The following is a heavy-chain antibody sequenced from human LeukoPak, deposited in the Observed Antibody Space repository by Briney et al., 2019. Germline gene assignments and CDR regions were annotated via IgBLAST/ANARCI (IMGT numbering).Heavy chain of an antibody. CDR3: AKDLRLSVGTSPFDY. Sequence: GGSLRLSCAASGFTFSTYAMAWVRQAPGKGLEWGSAFSGSGETYYADSVKGRFTISRDNSKNTLYLQMNSLRADDTALYYCAKDLRLSVGTSPFDYWGQGTLVTVSS. CDR2: FSGSGET. D-gene: IGHD4-23*01. CDR1: GFTFSTYA. V-gene: IGHV3-23*01. J-gene: IGHJ4*02.